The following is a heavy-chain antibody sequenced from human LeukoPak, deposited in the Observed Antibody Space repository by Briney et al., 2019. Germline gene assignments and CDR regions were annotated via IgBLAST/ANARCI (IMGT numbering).Heavy chain of an antibody. D-gene: IGHD2-21*01. CDR2: SVVGSGNT. CDR3: AALVSRHAFDI. J-gene: IGHJ3*02. V-gene: IGHV1-58*01. Sequence: GTSVKVSCKASGFTFTSSAVQWVRQARGQRLEWIGWSVVGSGNTNYAQKFQERVTITRDMSTSTAYMELSSLRSEDTAVYYCAALVSRHAFDIWGQGTMVTVSS. CDR1: GFTFTSSA.